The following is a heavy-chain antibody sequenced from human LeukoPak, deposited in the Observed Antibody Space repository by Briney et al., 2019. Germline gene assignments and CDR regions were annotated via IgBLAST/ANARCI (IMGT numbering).Heavy chain of an antibody. Sequence: GGSLRLSCAASGFTFSSYGMHWVRQAPGKGLEWVAVISYDGSNKYYADSVKGRFTISRDNSKNTLYLQMNSLRAEDTAVYYCAKGYYYYYYYMDVWGKGTTVTVSS. J-gene: IGHJ6*03. V-gene: IGHV3-30*18. CDR3: AKGYYYYYYYMDV. CDR1: GFTFSSYG. CDR2: ISYDGSNK.